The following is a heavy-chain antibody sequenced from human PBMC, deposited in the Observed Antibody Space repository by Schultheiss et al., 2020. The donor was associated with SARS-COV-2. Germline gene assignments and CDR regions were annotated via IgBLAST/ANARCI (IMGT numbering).Heavy chain of an antibody. Sequence: SETLSLTCAVYGGSFSGYYWSWIRQPPGKGLEWIGYIYYSGSTNYNPSLKSRVTISVDTSKNQFSLKLSSVTAADTAVYYCARLCRGEDGYNFDWYFDLWGRGTLVTVSS. V-gene: IGHV4-59*08. D-gene: IGHD5-24*01. CDR3: ARLCRGEDGYNFDWYFDL. CDR2: IYYSGST. J-gene: IGHJ2*01. CDR1: GGSFSGYY.